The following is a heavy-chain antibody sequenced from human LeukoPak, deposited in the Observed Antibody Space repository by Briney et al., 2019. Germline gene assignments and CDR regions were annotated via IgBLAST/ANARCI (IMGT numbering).Heavy chain of an antibody. J-gene: IGHJ4*02. V-gene: IGHV4-39*01. CDR3: ARHASSIAARRGFDY. CDR1: GGSISSSTYY. D-gene: IGHD6-6*01. Sequence: PSETLSLTCTVSGGSISSSTYYWGWIRQPPGKGLVWIGGVYYSGSTYYNPSLKSRVTISVDTSKNQFSLKLSSVTAADTAVYYCARHASSIAARRGFDYWGQGTLVTVSS. CDR2: VYYSGST.